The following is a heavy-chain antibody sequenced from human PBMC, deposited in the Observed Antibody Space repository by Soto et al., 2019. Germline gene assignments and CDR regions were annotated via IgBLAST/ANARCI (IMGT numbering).Heavy chain of an antibody. CDR2: IMPTSGRP. Sequence: GASVKVSCKASGGTFSKSGISWVRQAPGQGLECMGVIMPTSGRPDYAQKFQGRVIITADESTSTAYMELSGLTSEDTAVYYCARTTITGTSPPGEFFDLWGRGTLVTVSS. CDR1: GGTFSKSG. CDR3: ARTTITGTSPPGEFFDL. V-gene: IGHV1-69*13. D-gene: IGHD1-7*01. J-gene: IGHJ2*01.